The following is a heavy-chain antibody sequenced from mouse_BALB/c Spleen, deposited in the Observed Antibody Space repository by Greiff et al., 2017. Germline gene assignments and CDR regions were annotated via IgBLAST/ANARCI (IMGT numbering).Heavy chain of an antibody. J-gene: IGHJ3*01. CDR1: GYTFTSYT. CDR3: ARQDSAWFAY. V-gene: IGHV1-4*01. D-gene: IGHD3-1*01. Sequence: VQRVESGAELARPGASVKMSCKASGYTFTSYTMHWVKQRPGQGLEWIGYINPSSGYTNYNQKFKDKATLTADKSSSTAYMQLSSLTSEDSAVYYCARQDSAWFAYWGQGTLVTVSA. CDR2: INPSSGYT.